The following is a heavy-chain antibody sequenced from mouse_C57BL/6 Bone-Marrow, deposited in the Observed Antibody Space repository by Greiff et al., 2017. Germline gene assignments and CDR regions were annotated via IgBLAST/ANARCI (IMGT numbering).Heavy chain of an antibody. CDR3: ARGNYPWYFDV. CDR2: IYPRDGST. J-gene: IGHJ1*03. V-gene: IGHV1-78*01. CDR1: GYTFTDHT. D-gene: IGHD2-1*01. Sequence: VKLQESDAELVKPGASVKISCKVSGYTFTDHTIHWMKQRPEQGLEWIGYIYPRDGSTKYNEKFKGKATLTADKSSSTAYMQLNSLTSEDAAVYFCARGNYPWYFDVWGTGTTVTVSS.